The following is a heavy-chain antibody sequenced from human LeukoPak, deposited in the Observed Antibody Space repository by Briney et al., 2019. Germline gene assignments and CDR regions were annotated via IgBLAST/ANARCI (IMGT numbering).Heavy chain of an antibody. CDR3: ARDAQISAAAYYFDY. J-gene: IGHJ4*02. CDR1: GFTFSRYP. CDR2: ISTDGRDI. Sequence: GGSLRLSCAASGFTFSRYPMHWVRQAPGKGLEGVTVISTDGRDIKYADSVKGRFTISRDSSKNTLSLQMNSLRDDDTAVYYCARDAQISAAAYYFDYWGQGTLVTVSS. V-gene: IGHV3-30*04. D-gene: IGHD6-13*01.